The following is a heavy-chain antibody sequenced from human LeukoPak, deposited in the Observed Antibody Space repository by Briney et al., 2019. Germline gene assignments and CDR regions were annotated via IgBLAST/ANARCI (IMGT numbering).Heavy chain of an antibody. CDR2: FSASGSGT. J-gene: IGHJ6*03. V-gene: IGHV3-23*01. CDR3: AKGYSSSSTYYYFYMDV. Sequence: GGSLRLSCAASAFTFSNYAMSWLRQAPGKGLEWVSAFSASGSGTYYADSVKGRFTISRDNSKNTLYLQMNSLSAEDTAVYYCAKGYSSSSTYYYFYMDVWGKGTTVTVSS. CDR1: AFTFSNYA. D-gene: IGHD6-6*01.